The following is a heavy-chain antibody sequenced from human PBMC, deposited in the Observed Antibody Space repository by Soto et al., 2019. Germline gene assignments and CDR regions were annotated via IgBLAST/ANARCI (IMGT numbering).Heavy chain of an antibody. CDR3: AKGGSATLITTAGTDNRFDP. V-gene: IGHV3-9*01. J-gene: IGHJ5*02. CDR1: GFTFDDYA. D-gene: IGHD6-13*01. Sequence: EVQLVESGGGLVQPGRSLRLSCAAAGFTFDDYAMYWVRQAPGRGLEWVSAMSWSGGDIAYADSVKGRFTISRDNAKSFLYLQMNSLRVEDSALYYCAKGGSATLITTAGTDNRFDPWGQGTLVTVSS. CDR2: MSWSGGDI.